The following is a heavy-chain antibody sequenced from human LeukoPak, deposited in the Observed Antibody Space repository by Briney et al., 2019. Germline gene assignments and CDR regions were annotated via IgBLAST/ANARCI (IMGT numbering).Heavy chain of an antibody. CDR3: ARGGNSGWRTPNDDY. CDR1: GYTFTNYD. D-gene: IGHD6-19*01. V-gene: IGHV1-18*01. J-gene: IGHJ4*02. CDR2: ISPYNDNT. Sequence: ASVKVSCKASGYTFTNYDITWVRQAPGQGLEWMGWISPYNDNTNYAQKLQGRVTMTTDTSTSTAYMEPRSLRSDDTAVYYCARGGNSGWRTPNDDYWGQGTLVTVSS.